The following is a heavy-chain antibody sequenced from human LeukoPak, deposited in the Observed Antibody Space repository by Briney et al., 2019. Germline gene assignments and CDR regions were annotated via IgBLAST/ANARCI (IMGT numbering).Heavy chain of an antibody. CDR1: GGSIRSSGYY. CDR3: ARNASTMIVPGGWFDP. D-gene: IGHD3-22*01. CDR2: IYYSGST. Sequence: SETLSLTCTVSGGSIRSSGYYWGWLRQPPGKGLEWVGSIYYSGSTSYTPSLKSRVTMTVDTSQNQFSLKLCSVSAAHTAVYYCARNASTMIVPGGWFDPWGQGTLVTVSS. J-gene: IGHJ5*02. V-gene: IGHV4-39*01.